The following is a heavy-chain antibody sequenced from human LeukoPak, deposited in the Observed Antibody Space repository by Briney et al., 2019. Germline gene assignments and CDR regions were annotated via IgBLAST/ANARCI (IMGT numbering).Heavy chain of an antibody. J-gene: IGHJ5*02. D-gene: IGHD3-16*02. CDR2: INPNSGGT. Sequence: ASVNVSCKASGYTFTGYYMLWVRQAPGQGLEWMGWINPNSGGTNYAQKFQGRVTMTRNTSISTAYMELSRLRSDDTAVYYCAREGQAFGGVIVSFWLDPWGQGTLVTVSS. V-gene: IGHV1-2*02. CDR1: GYTFTGYY. CDR3: AREGQAFGGVIVSFWLDP.